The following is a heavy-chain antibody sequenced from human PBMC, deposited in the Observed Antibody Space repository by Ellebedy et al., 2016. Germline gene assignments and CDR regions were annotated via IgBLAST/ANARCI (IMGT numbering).Heavy chain of an antibody. CDR3: ARDTTYYYYGMDV. V-gene: IGHV3-74*01. Sequence: GGSLRLSCAASGFTFSSYWMHWVRQAPGKGLVWVSRINGDGSSTSYADSVKGRFTISRDNAKNSLYLQMNSLRAEDTAVYYCARDTTYYYYGMDVWGQGTTVTVSS. CDR2: INGDGSST. D-gene: IGHD1-1*01. CDR1: GFTFSSYW. J-gene: IGHJ6*02.